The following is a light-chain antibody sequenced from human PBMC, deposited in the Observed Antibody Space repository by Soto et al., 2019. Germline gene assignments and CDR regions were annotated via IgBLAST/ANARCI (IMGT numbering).Light chain of an antibody. Sequence: QSVLTQPASVSGSPGQSITISYTGTSSDVAGYNSVSWYQQHPGKAPKLMIYEVSNGPSGVCDRFSGPKSGNRASLTISGLRAEDGADYYCQSYDSSLSGYVFGTGTKVTVL. CDR3: QSYDSSLSGYV. CDR2: EVS. J-gene: IGLJ1*01. CDR1: SSDVAGYNS. V-gene: IGLV2-14*01.